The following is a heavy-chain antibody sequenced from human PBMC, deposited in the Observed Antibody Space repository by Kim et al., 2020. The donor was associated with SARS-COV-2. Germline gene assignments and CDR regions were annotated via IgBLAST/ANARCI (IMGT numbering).Heavy chain of an antibody. CDR2: INHSGST. J-gene: IGHJ6*02. Sequence: SETLSLTCAVYGGSFSGYYWSWIRQPPGKGLEWIGEINHSGSTNYNPSLKSRVTISVDTSKNQFSLKLSSVTAADTAVYYCARDAYYDILTGYYTPPILYYYYYGMDVWGQGTTVTVSS. D-gene: IGHD3-9*01. CDR1: GGSFSGYY. V-gene: IGHV4-34*01. CDR3: ARDAYYDILTGYYTPPILYYYYYGMDV.